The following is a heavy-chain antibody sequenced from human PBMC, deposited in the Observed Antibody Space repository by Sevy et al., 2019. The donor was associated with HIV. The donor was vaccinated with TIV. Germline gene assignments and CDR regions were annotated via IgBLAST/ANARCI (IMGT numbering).Heavy chain of an antibody. CDR1: GFTFSNYA. CDR2: ISGSGGSI. D-gene: IGHD1-26*01. J-gene: IGHJ4*02. CDR3: AKWSELPSSPFDY. Sequence: GGSLRLSCAASGFTFSNYAMSWVRQAPGKGLEWVSAISGSGGSIYYADSVKGRFTISRDNSKNTLFLQMNSLRAEDTAVYFCAKWSELPSSPFDYWGQGTLVTVSS. V-gene: IGHV3-23*01.